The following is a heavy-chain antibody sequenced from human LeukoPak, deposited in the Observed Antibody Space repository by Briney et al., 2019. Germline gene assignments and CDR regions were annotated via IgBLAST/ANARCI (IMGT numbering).Heavy chain of an antibody. J-gene: IGHJ4*02. Sequence: GALTLSFAASGLSFCGQWINWVRPAPGQGLEWVANIKYDGSEEYYADSVKGRFTISRDNAKNSLSLQMNYVRAGDTAIYYCAYTNHLTYWGQGTLVTVSS. CDR1: GLSFCGQW. D-gene: IGHD3-16*01. CDR3: AYTNHLTY. V-gene: IGHV3-7*01. CDR2: IKYDGSEE.